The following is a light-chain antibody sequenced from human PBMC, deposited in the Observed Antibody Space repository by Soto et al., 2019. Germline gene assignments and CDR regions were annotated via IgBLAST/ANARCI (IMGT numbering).Light chain of an antibody. CDR1: QNIGRY. CDR3: QQSYRSPPT. Sequence: DVQMTQSPSSLSASVGDRVTITCRASQNIGRYLNWYQQKPGKAPNVVIFAASTLQSGVPSRFSGSGSGTEYTLIISNLQPEDFATYFCQQSYRSPPTFGQGTKLEIK. CDR2: AAS. V-gene: IGKV1-39*01. J-gene: IGKJ2*01.